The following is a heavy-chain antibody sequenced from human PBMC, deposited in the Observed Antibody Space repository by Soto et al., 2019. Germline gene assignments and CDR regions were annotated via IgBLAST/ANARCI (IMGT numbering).Heavy chain of an antibody. CDR3: ARYYYTRGAFDY. CDR2: IYHTGNT. Sequence: QVQLQESGPGLVKPSGTLSLTCAVSGGSISGSSWWSWVRQTPGKGLEWIGEIYHTGNTNYNPSLRSRVTISVDKSKNQFSLRVTSVTAADTAVYYCARYYYTRGAFDYWGPGTLVSVSS. CDR1: GGSISGSSW. D-gene: IGHD3-3*01. V-gene: IGHV4-4*02. J-gene: IGHJ4*02.